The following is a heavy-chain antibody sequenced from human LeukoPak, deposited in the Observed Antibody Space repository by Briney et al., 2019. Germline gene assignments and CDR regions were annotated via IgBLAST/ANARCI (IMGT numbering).Heavy chain of an antibody. Sequence: PSETLSLTCTVSGGSISSYYWNWIRQPPRKGLEWIGYIYYSGSTNYNPSLKSRVTISVDTSKNQFSLKLSSVTAADTAVYYCARGADSSGYYSIFYFDYWGQGTLVTVSS. CDR3: ARGADSSGYYSIFYFDY. D-gene: IGHD3-22*01. CDR2: IYYSGST. V-gene: IGHV4-59*01. J-gene: IGHJ4*02. CDR1: GGSISSYY.